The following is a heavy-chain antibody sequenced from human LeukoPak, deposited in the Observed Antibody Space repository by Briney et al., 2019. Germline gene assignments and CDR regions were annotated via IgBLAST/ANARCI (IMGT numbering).Heavy chain of an antibody. V-gene: IGHV3-53*01. CDR1: GFTVSGNY. CDR3: ARGYRDGYNPDY. Sequence: TGGSLRLSCAASGFTVSGNYMNWVRQAPGMGLEWVSVVYSGGSTYYADSVKGRFTISRDNSKNTLYLQMNSLRAEDTAMYYCARGYRDGYNPDYWGQGILVTVSS. CDR2: VYSGGST. J-gene: IGHJ4*02. D-gene: IGHD5-24*01.